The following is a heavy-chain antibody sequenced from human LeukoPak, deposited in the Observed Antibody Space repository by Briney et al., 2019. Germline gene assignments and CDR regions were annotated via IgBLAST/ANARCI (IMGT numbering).Heavy chain of an antibody. CDR3: AREGYYGSGSPPSLYFDY. CDR1: GFTFRNYV. CDR2: TSSDLNVK. V-gene: IGHV3-30-3*01. J-gene: IGHJ4*02. D-gene: IGHD3-10*01. Sequence: GGSLGLSCAASGFTFRNYVIHWVRQAPGKGLEWVAVTSSDLNVKLYADSVKGRFTISRDNSRSTLYLQMNSLRPEDTAIYYCAREGYYGSGSPPSLYFDYWGQGTLVPVSS.